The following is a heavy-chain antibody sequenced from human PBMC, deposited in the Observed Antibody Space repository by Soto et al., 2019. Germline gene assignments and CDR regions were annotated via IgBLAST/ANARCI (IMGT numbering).Heavy chain of an antibody. J-gene: IGHJ4*02. CDR1: GFTFSSYG. V-gene: IGHV3-33*01. CDR2: IWYDGSNK. D-gene: IGHD6-6*01. Sequence: GGSLRLSCAASGFTFSSYGMHWVRQAPGKGLEWVAVIWYDGSNKYYADSVKGRFTISRDNSKNTLYLQMNSLRAEDTAVYYCARDEIAARDLDYWGQGTLVTVSS. CDR3: ARDEIAARDLDY.